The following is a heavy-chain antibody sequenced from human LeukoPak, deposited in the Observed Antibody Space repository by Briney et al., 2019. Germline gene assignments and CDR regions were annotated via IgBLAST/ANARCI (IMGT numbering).Heavy chain of an antibody. D-gene: IGHD3-10*01. V-gene: IGHV3-7*01. CDR1: GFTFTTYW. CDR3: AKVANYYYGSETFEH. Sequence: GESLRLSCAASGFTFTTYWMSWVRQAPGKGLEWVANIKQEGIEKYYVDSVKGRFTISRNNAKNSLYLQINSLRVEDTAVYYCAKVANYYYGSETFEHWGQGTPVTASS. J-gene: IGHJ1*01. CDR2: IKQEGIEK.